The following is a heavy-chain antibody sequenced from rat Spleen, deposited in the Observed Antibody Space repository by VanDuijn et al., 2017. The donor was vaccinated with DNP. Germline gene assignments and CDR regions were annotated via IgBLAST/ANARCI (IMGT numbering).Heavy chain of an antibody. CDR1: GFTFNYYW. V-gene: IGHV5-31*01. CDR3: ARDAGGPFDY. D-gene: IGHD1-11*01. Sequence: EVQLVESGGDLVQPGRSLKLSCVASGFTFNYYWMTWVRQAPGGGLEWIASITSGRGSTSYPDSVKGRFTISRDNARSTLSLQMNSLRSEDTATYYCARDAGGPFDYWGQGVMVTVSS. J-gene: IGHJ2*01. CDR2: ITSGRGST.